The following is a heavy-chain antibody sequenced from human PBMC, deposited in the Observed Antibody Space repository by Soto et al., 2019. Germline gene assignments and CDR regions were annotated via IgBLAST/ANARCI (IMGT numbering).Heavy chain of an antibody. CDR3: AGRRGYCSGGSCYYVYFDY. Sequence: QVQLVQSGAEVKKPGSSVKVSCKASGGTFSSYAISWVRQAPGQGLEWMGGIIPIFGTANYAQKFQGRVTITADKTTSTAYMELSSLRSEDTAVYYCAGRRGYCSGGSCYYVYFDYWGQGTLVTVSS. V-gene: IGHV1-69*06. D-gene: IGHD2-15*01. J-gene: IGHJ4*02. CDR2: IIPIFGTA. CDR1: GGTFSSYA.